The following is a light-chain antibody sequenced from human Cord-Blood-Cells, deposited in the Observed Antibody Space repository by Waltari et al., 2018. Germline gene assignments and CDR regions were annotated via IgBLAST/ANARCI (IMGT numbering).Light chain of an antibody. CDR1: QSISSY. CDR3: QQSYRTPLT. Sequence: DIQMTQSPSSLSASVGDRVTITCRASQSISSYLNWYQQKPGKAPKLLIYAASSLQSGVPSRFSGSGSGTDFTLNISSLQPEDFATYYCQQSYRTPLTFGGGTKVEIK. J-gene: IGKJ4*01. V-gene: IGKV1-39*01. CDR2: AAS.